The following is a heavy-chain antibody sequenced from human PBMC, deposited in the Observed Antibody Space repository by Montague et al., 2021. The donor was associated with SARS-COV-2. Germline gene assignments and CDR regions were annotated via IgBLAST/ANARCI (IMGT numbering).Heavy chain of an antibody. D-gene: IGHD4-17*01. CDR2: IYTSGTT. J-gene: IGHJ4*02. CDR1: GGSISSPGYY. V-gene: IGHV4-61*02. Sequence: TLSLTCTVSGGSISSPGYYWSWIRQPAGKGLEWIGRIYTSGTTNYNPSLKSRVTISADTSKNQFSLKLTSVTAADTAVYYCARFTAVTSSLDFWGQGTLVPVSS. CDR3: ARFTAVTSSLDF.